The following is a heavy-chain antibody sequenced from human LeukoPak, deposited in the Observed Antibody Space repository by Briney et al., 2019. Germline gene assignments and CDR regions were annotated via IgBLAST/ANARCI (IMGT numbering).Heavy chain of an antibody. J-gene: IGHJ6*03. Sequence: GGSLRLSCAASGFAVSSNYMSWVRQAPGKGLEWVSVIYSGGSTYYADSVKGRFTISRHNSKNTLYLQMSSLRSEDTAVYYCAVGCSTSCRNYYYYYMDVWGKGTTVTVSS. D-gene: IGHD2-2*01. CDR3: AVGCSTSCRNYYYYYMDV. CDR1: GFAVSSNY. CDR2: IYSGGST. V-gene: IGHV3-53*04.